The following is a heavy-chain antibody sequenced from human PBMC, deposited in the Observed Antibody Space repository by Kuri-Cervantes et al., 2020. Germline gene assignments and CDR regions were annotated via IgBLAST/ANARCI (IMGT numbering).Heavy chain of an antibody. CDR1: GFTFSNSD. CDR3: ARDFQGY. CDR2: IKGDGSEE. V-gene: IGHV3-7*01. J-gene: IGHJ4*02. Sequence: GGSLRLSCAASGFTFSNSDMNWVRQAPGKGLEWVASIKGDGSEEHYVDSVKGRFTISRDNAKNSLYLQVTSLRAEDTAVYYCARDFQGYWGQGTLVTVSS.